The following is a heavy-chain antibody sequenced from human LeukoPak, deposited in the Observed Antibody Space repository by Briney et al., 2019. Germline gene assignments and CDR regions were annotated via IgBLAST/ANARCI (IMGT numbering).Heavy chain of an antibody. CDR2: IIPIFGTA. CDR3: AKDLGYSSGWYRYYFDY. CDR1: GGTFSSYA. J-gene: IGHJ4*02. D-gene: IGHD6-19*01. V-gene: IGHV1-69*05. Sequence: ASVKLSCKASGGTFSSYAISWVRQAPGQGLEWMGRIIPIFGTANYAQKFQGRVTITTDESTSTAYMELSSLRSEDTAVYYCAKDLGYSSGWYRYYFDYWGQGTLVTVSS.